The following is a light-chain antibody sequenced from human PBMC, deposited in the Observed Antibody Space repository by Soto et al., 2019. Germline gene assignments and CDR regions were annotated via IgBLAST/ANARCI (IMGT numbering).Light chain of an antibody. CDR1: QSVSTY. CDR2: DAS. V-gene: IGKV3-11*01. CDR3: QQRSSWPPRYT. Sequence: EIVLTQSPATLSLSPGERAILSCRASQSVSTYLAWYQQKPGQAPRLLIYDASNRATGVPARFSASGSGTDFTLTISSLAPEDFAVYYCQQRSSWPPRYTFGQGTKLEIK. J-gene: IGKJ2*01.